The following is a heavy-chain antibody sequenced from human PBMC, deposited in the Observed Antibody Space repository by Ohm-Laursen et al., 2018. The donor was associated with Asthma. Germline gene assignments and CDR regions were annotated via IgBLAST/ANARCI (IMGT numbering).Heavy chain of an antibody. V-gene: IGHV3-30*03. D-gene: IGHD3-3*01. CDR2: ISYDGSKK. Sequence: SLRLSCTASGFTFGTYGMHWVRQAPGKGLEWVAVISYDGSKKYYADSVQGRFTISRDNSKSTLYLQMNSLRAEDTAVYYCARAQEASGLYNSYFDYWGQGTLVTVSS. J-gene: IGHJ4*02. CDR1: GFTFGTYG. CDR3: ARAQEASGLYNSYFDY.